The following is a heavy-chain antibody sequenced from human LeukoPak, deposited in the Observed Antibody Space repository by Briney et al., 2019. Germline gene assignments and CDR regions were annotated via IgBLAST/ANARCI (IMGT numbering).Heavy chain of an antibody. CDR3: KRDPSVDYDLLSHWFDP. Sequence: SSVTVSFKASGYTFTSYGISWVRQPPGQGLEWVGGIISFFGAAHYIQKFQGRLTITADESTSTAYMELRSLTSEDTAVYYCKRDPSVDYDLLSHWFDPWGQGTLVTVSS. CDR1: GYTFTSYG. CDR2: IISFFGAA. V-gene: IGHV1-69*13. D-gene: IGHD3-9*01. J-gene: IGHJ5*02.